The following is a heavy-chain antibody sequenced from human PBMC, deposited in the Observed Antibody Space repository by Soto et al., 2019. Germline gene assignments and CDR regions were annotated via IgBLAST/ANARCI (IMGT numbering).Heavy chain of an antibody. D-gene: IGHD4-17*01. Sequence: EVQLVESGGGLVQPGRSLRLSCAASGFTFDDYAMHWVRQGPGKGLERVSSISWNRGNLGYADSVKGRFTISRDNATNSLYLQMNSLRGEDTALYYCAKAASTTVFAFNDYWGQGTLVTGPS. CDR2: ISWNRGNL. V-gene: IGHV3-9*01. J-gene: IGHJ4*02. CDR3: AKAASTTVFAFNDY. CDR1: GFTFDDYA.